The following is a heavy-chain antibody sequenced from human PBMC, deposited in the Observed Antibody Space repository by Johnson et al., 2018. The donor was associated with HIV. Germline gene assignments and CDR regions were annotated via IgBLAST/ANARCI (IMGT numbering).Heavy chain of an antibody. Sequence: QVQLVESGGDLVKPGGSLRLSCAASGFIFSSYAMHWVRQAPGKGLEWVAVISYDGSNKYYADSVKGRFTISRDNSKNTLYLQMNSLRAEDTAVYYCAREAGAFDIWGQGTMVTVSS. CDR3: AREAGAFDI. V-gene: IGHV3-30*04. J-gene: IGHJ3*02. CDR2: ISYDGSNK. CDR1: GFIFSSYA.